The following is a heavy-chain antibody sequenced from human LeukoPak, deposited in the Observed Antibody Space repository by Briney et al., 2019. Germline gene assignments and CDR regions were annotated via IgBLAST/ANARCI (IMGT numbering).Heavy chain of an antibody. CDR2: ISYDGSNK. Sequence: PGGSLRLSCAASGFTFSSYAMHWVRQAPGNGLEWVAVISYDGSNKYYADSVKGRFTISRDNSKNTLYLQMNSLRAEDTAVYYCAREAATLDYYHGMDVWGQGTTVTVSS. J-gene: IGHJ6*02. V-gene: IGHV3-30-3*01. D-gene: IGHD2-15*01. CDR1: GFTFSSYA. CDR3: AREAATLDYYHGMDV.